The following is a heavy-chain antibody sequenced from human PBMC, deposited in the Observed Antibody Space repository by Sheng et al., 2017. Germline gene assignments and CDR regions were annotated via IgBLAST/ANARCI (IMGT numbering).Heavy chain of an antibody. D-gene: IGHD3-10*01. V-gene: IGHV1-24*01. J-gene: IGHJ4*02. CDR3: AATILRVTMIQGVFHFDN. Sequence: QVQLVQSGAEVKKPGASVKVSCKVSGDSLPELAMHWVRQAPGKGLEWMGGFDPDASETIYAQKFQGRLSMTGDRSTDTASMELNSLTSEDTALYFCAATILRVTMIQGVFHFDNWGQGTLVTVSS. CDR2: FDPDASET. CDR1: GDSLPELA.